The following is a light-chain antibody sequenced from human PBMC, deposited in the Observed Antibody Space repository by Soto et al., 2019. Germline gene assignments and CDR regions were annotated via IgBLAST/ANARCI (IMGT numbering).Light chain of an antibody. CDR1: QSVSSY. Sequence: EVVLTQSPATLSLSPGEGATLSCRASQSVSSYLAWYQQKPDQAPRLLIYDASNWATGIPARFSGSGSGTDFTLTISGLEPEDFAVYYCQQHSTCPPAFGGGTKVEIK. J-gene: IGKJ4*01. CDR3: QQHSTCPPA. V-gene: IGKV3-11*01. CDR2: DAS.